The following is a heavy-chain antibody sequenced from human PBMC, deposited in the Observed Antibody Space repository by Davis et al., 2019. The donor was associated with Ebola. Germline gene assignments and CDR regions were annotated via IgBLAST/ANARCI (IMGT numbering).Heavy chain of an antibody. D-gene: IGHD3-10*01. CDR1: GFTFSSYA. Sequence: SCAASGFTFSSYAMSWVRQAPGKGLEWVSAISGSGGSTYYADSVKGRFTISRDNSKNTLYLQMNSLRAEDTAVYYCARGGWFGELLLDYWGQGTLVTVSS. V-gene: IGHV3-23*01. J-gene: IGHJ4*02. CDR3: ARGGWFGELLLDY. CDR2: ISGSGGST.